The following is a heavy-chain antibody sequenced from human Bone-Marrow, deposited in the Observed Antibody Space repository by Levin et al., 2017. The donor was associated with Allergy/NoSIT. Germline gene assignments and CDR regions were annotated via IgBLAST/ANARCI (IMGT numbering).Heavy chain of an antibody. CDR3: AKEAAGDGYNFDWYFDL. J-gene: IGHJ2*01. CDR1: GFSFDDYA. CDR2: ISWDSDKK. D-gene: IGHD5-24*01. Sequence: PAGGSLRLSCAASGFSFDDYAMHWVRKVPGKGLQWVSGISWDSDKKRYADFVKGRFTISRDNANNALFLQMNSLRGDDTAFYFCAKEAAGDGYNFDWYFDLWGRGTLLTVSS. V-gene: IGHV3-9*01.